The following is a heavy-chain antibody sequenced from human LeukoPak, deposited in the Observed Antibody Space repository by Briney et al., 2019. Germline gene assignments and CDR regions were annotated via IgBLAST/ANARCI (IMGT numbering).Heavy chain of an antibody. D-gene: IGHD3-22*01. CDR2: IWYDGSNK. J-gene: IGHJ4*02. CDR1: GFTFSSYG. V-gene: IGHV3-33*01. Sequence: PGGSLRLSCAASGFTFSSYGMHWVRQAPGKGLEWVAVIWYDGSNKYYADSVKGRFTISRDNSKNTLYLQMNSLRAEDTAVYYCARDQTYYYDSSGYYYPTFWGQGTLVTVSS. CDR3: ARDQTYYYDSSGYYYPTF.